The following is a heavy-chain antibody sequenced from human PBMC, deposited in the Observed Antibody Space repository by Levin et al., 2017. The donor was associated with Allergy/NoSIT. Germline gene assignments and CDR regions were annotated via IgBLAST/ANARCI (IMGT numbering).Heavy chain of an antibody. V-gene: IGHV4-59*01. CDR1: GGSISSSY. Sequence: SQTLSLTCTVSGGSISSSYWSWIRQPPGKGLEWIGYIYYSGSTNYNPSLKSRVTISVDTSKNQFSLKLSSVTAADTAVYYCARDLGGYYGSGSGAFDIWGQGTMVTVSS. CDR3: ARDLGGYYGSGSGAFDI. D-gene: IGHD3-10*01. CDR2: IYYSGST. J-gene: IGHJ3*02.